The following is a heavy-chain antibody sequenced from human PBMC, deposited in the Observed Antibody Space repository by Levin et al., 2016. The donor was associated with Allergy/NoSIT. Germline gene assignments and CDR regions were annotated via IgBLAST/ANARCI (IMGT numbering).Heavy chain of an antibody. Sequence: PGKGLEWIGYIHYSGSTKYNPSLRSRVTVSVDTSKNQFSLQLSSVTAADTAVYYCTGYGSGPYYAFDLWGLGTMVTVSS. CDR2: IHYSGST. D-gene: IGHD3-10*01. V-gene: IGHV4-59*13. J-gene: IGHJ3*01. CDR3: TGYGSGPYYAFDL.